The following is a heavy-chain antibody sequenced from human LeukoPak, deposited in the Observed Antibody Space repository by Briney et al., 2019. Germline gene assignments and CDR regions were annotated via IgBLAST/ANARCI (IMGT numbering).Heavy chain of an antibody. D-gene: IGHD1-26*01. CDR2: INPNSGGT. V-gene: IGHV1-2*02. CDR1: GYTFTGYY. J-gene: IGHJ6*03. CDR3: SIPRGGGSLGYYYMDV. Sequence: ASVKVSCKASGYTFTGYYMHWVRQAPGQGLEWMGWINPNSGGTNYAQKFQGRVTMTRDTSISTAYMELSRLRSDDTAVYYCSIPRGGGSLGYYYMDVWGKGTTVTVSS.